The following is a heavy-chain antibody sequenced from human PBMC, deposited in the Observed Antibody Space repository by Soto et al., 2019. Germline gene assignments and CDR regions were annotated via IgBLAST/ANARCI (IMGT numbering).Heavy chain of an antibody. Sequence: SETLSLTCAVSGGSISSSNWWSWVRQPPGKGLEWIGEIYHSGSTNYNPSLKSRVTISVDKSKNQFSLKLSSVTAADTAVYYCARESYCGGDCYSQVGREYYFDYWGQGTLVTVSS. J-gene: IGHJ4*02. D-gene: IGHD2-21*02. CDR2: IYHSGST. V-gene: IGHV4-4*02. CDR3: ARESYCGGDCYSQVGREYYFDY. CDR1: GGSISSSNW.